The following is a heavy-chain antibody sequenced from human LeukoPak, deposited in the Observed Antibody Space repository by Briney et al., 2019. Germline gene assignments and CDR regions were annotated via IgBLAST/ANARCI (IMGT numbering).Heavy chain of an antibody. CDR1: GFIFSSYW. CDR3: ARDLLTGFDY. D-gene: IGHD3-9*01. CDR2: INGDGSST. J-gene: IGHJ4*02. Sequence: GGSLRLSCAASGFIFSSYWMLWVRQVPGKGLVWVSLINGDGSSTIYTDSVRGRFTISRDNAKSTLYLQMNSLRAEDTAVYYCARDLLTGFDYWGQGTLVTVSS. V-gene: IGHV3-74*01.